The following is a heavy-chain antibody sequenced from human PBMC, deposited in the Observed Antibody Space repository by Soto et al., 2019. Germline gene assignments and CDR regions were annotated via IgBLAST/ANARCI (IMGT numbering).Heavy chain of an antibody. CDR2: MNPSNGNA. CDR1: GYPFITFD. Sequence: GSVKVSSKASGYPFITFDMNWVRQATGQGLEWMGWMNPSNGNAGYAQKFQGRLTMTRNTSISTAYMDLSSLRSDDTAVYFCARRKERYGTNYFDSWGQGSLFTVSS. CDR3: ARRKERYGTNYFDS. D-gene: IGHD1-1*01. V-gene: IGHV1-8*01. J-gene: IGHJ4*02.